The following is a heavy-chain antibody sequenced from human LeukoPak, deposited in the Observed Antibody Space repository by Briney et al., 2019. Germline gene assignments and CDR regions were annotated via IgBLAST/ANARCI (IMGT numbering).Heavy chain of an antibody. Sequence: GGSLRLSCAASGFTFSSYWMSWVRQAPGKGLEWVAVISYDGSNKYYADSVKGRFTISRNNSKNTLYLQMNSLRAEDTAVYYCARGGSRSSSWYFDYWGQGTLVTVSS. V-gene: IGHV3-30*03. D-gene: IGHD6-13*01. CDR3: ARGGSRSSSWYFDY. CDR2: ISYDGSNK. CDR1: GFTFSSYW. J-gene: IGHJ4*02.